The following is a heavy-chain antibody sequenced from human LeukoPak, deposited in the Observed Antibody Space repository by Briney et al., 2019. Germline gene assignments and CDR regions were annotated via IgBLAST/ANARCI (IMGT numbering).Heavy chain of an antibody. V-gene: IGHV3-21*01. J-gene: IGHJ4*02. CDR2: ISSSSSYI. CDR1: GFTLSSYS. D-gene: IGHD3-22*01. CDR3: ARVVGGDSSGYYLGIDY. Sequence: PRGSLRLSCAASGFTLSSYSMNWVRQAPGTGLEWVSSISSSSSYIYYADSVKGRFTISRDNAKNSLYLQMNSLRAEDTAVYYCARVVGGDSSGYYLGIDYWGQGTLVTVSS.